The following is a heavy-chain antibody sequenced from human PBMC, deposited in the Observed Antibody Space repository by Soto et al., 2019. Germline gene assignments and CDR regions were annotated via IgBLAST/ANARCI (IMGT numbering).Heavy chain of an antibody. D-gene: IGHD3-9*01. CDR1: GGTFSSYT. Sequence: QVQLVQSGAEVKKPGSSVKVSCKASGGTFSSYTISWVRQAPGQGLEWMGRIIPILGIANYAQKFQGRVTITADKSTSTAYMELRSLRSENTAMYYCARTTENYAILSGYYNDYYYYYMDVWGKGTTVTVSS. J-gene: IGHJ6*03. CDR3: ARTTENYAILSGYYNDYYYYYMDV. CDR2: IIPILGIA. V-gene: IGHV1-69*02.